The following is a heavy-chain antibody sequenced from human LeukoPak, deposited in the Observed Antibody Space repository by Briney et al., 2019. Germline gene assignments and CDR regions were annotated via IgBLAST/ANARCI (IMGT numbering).Heavy chain of an antibody. Sequence: GGSLRLSCAASGFTFSSYSINWVRQAPGKGLEWVSLISPSGSALYYANSVKGRFTISRDNAKNSLSLQMNSLRDEDTAVYYCARDVGVGATRFDYWGQGTLVTVSS. D-gene: IGHD1-26*01. CDR2: ISPSGSAL. V-gene: IGHV3-48*02. CDR3: ARDVGVGATRFDY. CDR1: GFTFSSYS. J-gene: IGHJ4*02.